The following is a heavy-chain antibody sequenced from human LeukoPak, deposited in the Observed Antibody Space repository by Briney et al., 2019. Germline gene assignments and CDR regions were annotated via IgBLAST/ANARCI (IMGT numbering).Heavy chain of an antibody. Sequence: SQTLSLTCAISGDSVSSNSAAWNWIRQSPSRGLEWLGRTYYRSKWYNDYAVSVKSRITINPDTSKNQFSLQMKSVTPEDTAVYYCARDTIAAAGTHGAYYYYGMDVWGQGTTVTVSS. CDR3: ARDTIAAAGTHGAYYYYGMDV. J-gene: IGHJ6*02. D-gene: IGHD6-13*01. V-gene: IGHV6-1*01. CDR1: GDSVSSNSAA. CDR2: TYYRSKWYN.